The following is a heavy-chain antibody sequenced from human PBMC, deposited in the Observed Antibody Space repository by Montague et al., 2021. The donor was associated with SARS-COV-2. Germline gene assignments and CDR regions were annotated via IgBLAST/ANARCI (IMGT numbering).Heavy chain of an antibody. J-gene: IGHJ4*02. Sequence: SETLSLTRTVSAGSISSNYFNWIRQPPGKGLEWIGYIYRGGSTDTNYNPSLKSRVTISVDTSKSQFTLSLISVTAADTAVYYCARGGGYSSSPFDFWGQGSLVSVPS. D-gene: IGHD5-18*01. CDR3: ARGGGYSSSPFDF. CDR1: AGSISSNY. V-gene: IGHV4-59*01. CDR2: IYRGGST.